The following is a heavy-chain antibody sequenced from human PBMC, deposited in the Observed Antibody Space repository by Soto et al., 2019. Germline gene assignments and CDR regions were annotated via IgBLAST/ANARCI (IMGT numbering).Heavy chain of an antibody. J-gene: IGHJ2*01. CDR3: ARTIAAAGGRRYFDL. V-gene: IGHV3-11*05. CDR1: GFTFSDYY. Sequence: QVQLVESGGGLVKPGGSLRLSCAASGFTFSDYYMSWIRQAPGKGLEWVSYISSSSSYTNYADSVKGRFTISRDNAKNSLYLQMDSLRAEETALYYCARTIAAAGGRRYFDLWGRGTLVTVSS. D-gene: IGHD6-13*01. CDR2: ISSSSSYT.